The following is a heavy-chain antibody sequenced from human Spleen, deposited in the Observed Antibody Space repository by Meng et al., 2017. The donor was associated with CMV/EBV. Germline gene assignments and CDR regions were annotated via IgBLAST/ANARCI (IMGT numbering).Heavy chain of an antibody. D-gene: IGHD3-22*01. J-gene: IGHJ4*02. CDR3: ARETGYYDSSGYSQFDF. Sequence: GTFSSYTINWVRQAPGQGLEWMGGIIPIFGTANYAQKFQGRVTFTRDESTSTAYMELSSLRSEDTAVYYCARETGYYDSSGYSQFDFWGQGTLVTVSS. CDR2: IIPIFGTA. V-gene: IGHV1-69*05. CDR1: GTFSSYT.